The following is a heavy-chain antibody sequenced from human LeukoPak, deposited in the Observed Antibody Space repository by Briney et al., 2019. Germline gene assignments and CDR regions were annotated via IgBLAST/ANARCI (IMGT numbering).Heavy chain of an antibody. CDR3: AKDSSRLYYFDY. Sequence: PGRSLRLSCAASGFTFSSYGMHWVRQAPGKGLEWVAVISYDGSNKYYADSVKGLFTISRDNSKNTLYLQMNSLRAEDTAVYYCAKDSSRLYYFDYWGQGPLVTVSS. CDR1: GFTFSSYG. V-gene: IGHV3-30*18. J-gene: IGHJ4*02. D-gene: IGHD6-13*01. CDR2: ISYDGSNK.